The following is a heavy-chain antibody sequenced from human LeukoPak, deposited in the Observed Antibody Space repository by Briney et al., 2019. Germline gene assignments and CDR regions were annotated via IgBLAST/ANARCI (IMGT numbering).Heavy chain of an antibody. CDR3: AKDVQWELLGPFDY. CDR2: ISGSGGST. CDR1: GFTFSSYW. D-gene: IGHD1-26*01. Sequence: GGSLRLSCAASGFTFSSYWMHWVRQAPGKGLEWVSAISGSGGSTYYADSVKGRFTISRDNSKNTLYLQMNSLRAEDTAVYYCAKDVQWELLGPFDYWGQGTLVTVSS. J-gene: IGHJ4*02. V-gene: IGHV3-23*01.